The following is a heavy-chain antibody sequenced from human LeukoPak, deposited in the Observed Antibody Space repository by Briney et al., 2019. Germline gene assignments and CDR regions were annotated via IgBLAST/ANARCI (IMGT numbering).Heavy chain of an antibody. V-gene: IGHV1-46*01. CDR3: ARSGYSYGWLDY. Sequence: ASVKVSCKASGYTFTSYYMHWVRQAPGQGLEWLGIINPSGGSTSYAQKFQGRVTMTRDTSTSTVYMELSSLRSEDTAVYYCARSGYSYGWLDYWGQGTLVTVSS. CDR2: INPSGGST. CDR1: GYTFTSYY. J-gene: IGHJ4*02. D-gene: IGHD5-18*01.